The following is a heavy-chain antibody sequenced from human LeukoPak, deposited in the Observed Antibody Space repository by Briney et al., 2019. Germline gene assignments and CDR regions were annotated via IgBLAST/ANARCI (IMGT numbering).Heavy chain of an antibody. V-gene: IGHV3-43*01. Sequence: GGSLRLSCAASGFTFDDYTMHWVRQAPGKGLEWVSLISWDGGSTYYADSVKGRFTISRDNSKNSLYLQMNSLRAEDTAVYYCARPEWGRIIFWGQGTLVTVSS. D-gene: IGHD1-14*01. J-gene: IGHJ4*02. CDR1: GFTFDDYT. CDR3: ARPEWGRIIF. CDR2: ISWDGGST.